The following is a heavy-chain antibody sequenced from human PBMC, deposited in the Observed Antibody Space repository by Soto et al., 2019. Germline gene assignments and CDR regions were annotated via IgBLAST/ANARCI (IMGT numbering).Heavy chain of an antibody. V-gene: IGHV5-51*01. CDR2: INPVDSYI. Sequence: VEPLTNCCQDFGYSFTSNWIVWVLQMPGKGLEWMGIINPVDSYIKYSPSFQGQVTISADKSIGTTYLQWNSLKASDTAMYYCARHQRDDASRKIDCWGQGTMVTVSS. D-gene: IGHD3-16*01. CDR3: ARHQRDDASRKIDC. J-gene: IGHJ4*02. CDR1: GYSFTSNW.